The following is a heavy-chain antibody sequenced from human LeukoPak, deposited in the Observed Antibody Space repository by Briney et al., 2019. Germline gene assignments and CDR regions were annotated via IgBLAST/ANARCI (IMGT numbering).Heavy chain of an antibody. D-gene: IGHD2-2*02. V-gene: IGHV1-69*05. CDR1: GGTFSSYA. CDR2: IIPLFGTA. Sequence: ASVKVSCKASGGTFSSYAISWVRQAPGQGLEWMGRIIPLFGTANYPQKFQGRVTITTDESTSTAYMELSSLRSEDTAVYYCARSPLSGVVVPAAKPSRRGYYFVYWGQGTLATVS. CDR3: ARSPLSGVVVPAAKPSRRGYYFVY. J-gene: IGHJ4*02.